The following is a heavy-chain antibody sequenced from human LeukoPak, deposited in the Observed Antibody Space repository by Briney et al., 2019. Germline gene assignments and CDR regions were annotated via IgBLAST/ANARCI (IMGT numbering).Heavy chain of an antibody. CDR1: GFTFSSYS. CDR3: ARDTSGYTFDD. J-gene: IGHJ4*02. Sequence: GGSLRLSCAASGFTFSSYSMNWVRQAPGKGLEWVSSISATSNYIYYADSVKGRFTFSRDNAKNSLYLQMNSLRAEDTAVYYCARDTSGYTFDDWGQGTLVTVSS. CDR2: ISATSNYI. D-gene: IGHD5-18*01. V-gene: IGHV3-21*01.